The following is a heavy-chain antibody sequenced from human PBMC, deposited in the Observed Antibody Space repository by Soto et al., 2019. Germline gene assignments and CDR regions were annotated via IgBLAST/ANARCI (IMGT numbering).Heavy chain of an antibody. J-gene: IGHJ5*02. V-gene: IGHV4-4*02. Sequence: SETLSLTCAVSGGSISSSNWWSWVRQPPGKGLEWIGEIYHSGSTKYNPSLKNQVTIKVDKSKNKKSMKLRSVTAADTAVYYCARDYMVRGVMRWFDPWGQGTLVT. D-gene: IGHD3-10*01. CDR1: GGSISSSNW. CDR3: ARDYMVRGVMRWFDP. CDR2: IYHSGST.